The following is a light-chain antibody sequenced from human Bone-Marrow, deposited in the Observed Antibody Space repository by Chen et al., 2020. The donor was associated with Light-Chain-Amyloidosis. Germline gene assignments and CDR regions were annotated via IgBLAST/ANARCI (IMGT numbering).Light chain of an antibody. V-gene: IGLV2-14*01. CDR1: SSDVGGDNH. CDR2: EVT. CDR3: SSYTITNTLV. J-gene: IGLJ1*01. Sequence: QSALTQPASVSGSPGQSINISCTGTSSDVGGDNHVSWYQQHTDKAPKLMIYEVTNRPSWVPDRFSGSKSDNTASLTISGLQTEDEADYFCSSYTITNTLVFGSGTRVTVL.